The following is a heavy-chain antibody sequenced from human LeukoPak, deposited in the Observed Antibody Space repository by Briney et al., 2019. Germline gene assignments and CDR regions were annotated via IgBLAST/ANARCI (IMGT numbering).Heavy chain of an antibody. CDR2: INPNSGGT. D-gene: IGHD2-2*01. V-gene: IGHV1-2*02. J-gene: IGHJ3*02. CDR1: GYTFTGYY. CDR3: ARYVYCSSTSCYVKNAFDI. Sequence: ASVKVSCKASGYTFTGYYMHWVRQAPGQGLEWMGWINPNSGGTNYAQKFQGRVTMTRDTSISTAYMELSRLRSDDTDVYYCARYVYCSSTSCYVKNAFDIWGQGTMVTVSS.